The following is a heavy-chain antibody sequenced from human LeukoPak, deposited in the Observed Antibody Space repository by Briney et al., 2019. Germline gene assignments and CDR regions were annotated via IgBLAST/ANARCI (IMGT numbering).Heavy chain of an antibody. CDR3: ASLPPTKGY. CDR1: GGPLSSYP. J-gene: IGHJ4*02. Sequence: SVKVSCKASGGPLSSYPFDWVRQAPGQGLEWMGRIIPVVDLINYAQRFQVRVTMTADKSTNTAYMELSSLKSDDTAVYYCASLPPTKGYWGQGTLVTVSS. D-gene: IGHD5/OR15-5a*01. V-gene: IGHV1-69*02. CDR2: IIPVVDLI.